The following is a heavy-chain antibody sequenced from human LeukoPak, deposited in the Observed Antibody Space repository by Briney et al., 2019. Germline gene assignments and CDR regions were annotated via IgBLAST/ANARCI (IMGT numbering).Heavy chain of an antibody. V-gene: IGHV3-23*01. Sequence: PGGSLRLSCAASGVTLSSHVMSWVRQAPGKGLEWGAIISSSGGSTSYADSVKGRFTISRDNSNNTLYLQMNSLRAGDTAIYYCAKIVVDPNYYYYGMDVWGQGTTVTVSS. J-gene: IGHJ6*02. CDR3: AKIVVDPNYYYYGMDV. CDR2: ISSSGGST. CDR1: GVTLSSHV. D-gene: IGHD3-22*01.